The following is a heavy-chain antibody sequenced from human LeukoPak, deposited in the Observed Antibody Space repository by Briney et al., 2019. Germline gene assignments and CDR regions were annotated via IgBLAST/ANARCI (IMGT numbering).Heavy chain of an antibody. Sequence: SETLSLTCAVYGGSFSGYYWSWIRQPPGKGLEWIGEINHSGSTNYNPSLKSRVTISVDTSKNQFSLKLSSVTAADTAVYYCSRGRALRFFEWLPQPTGYFDYLGQGTLVTVSS. J-gene: IGHJ4*02. V-gene: IGHV4-34*01. CDR2: INHSGST. CDR3: SRGRALRFFEWLPQPTGYFDY. D-gene: IGHD3-3*01. CDR1: GGSFSGYY.